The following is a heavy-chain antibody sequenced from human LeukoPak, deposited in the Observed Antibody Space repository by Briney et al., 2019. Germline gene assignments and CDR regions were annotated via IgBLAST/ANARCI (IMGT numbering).Heavy chain of an antibody. CDR1: GYSISSGYY. CDR3: ARVHPVVYGDYFVPGSSWDKGYFDY. Sequence: SETLSLTCTVSGYSISSGYYWGWIRQPPGKGLEWIGSIYHSGSTYYNPSLKSRVTISVDTSKNQFSLKLSSVTAADTAVYYCARVHPVVYGDYFVPGSSWDKGYFDYWGQGTLVTVSS. CDR2: IYHSGST. J-gene: IGHJ4*02. D-gene: IGHD4-17*01. V-gene: IGHV4-38-2*02.